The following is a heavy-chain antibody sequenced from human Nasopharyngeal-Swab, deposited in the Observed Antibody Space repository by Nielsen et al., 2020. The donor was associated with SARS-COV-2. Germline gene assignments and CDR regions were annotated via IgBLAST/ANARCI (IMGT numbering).Heavy chain of an antibody. CDR3: ARDRVDSSSWGYYYYGMDV. J-gene: IGHJ6*02. CDR1: GFTFSSYD. Sequence: LKIPCAASGFTFSSYDMHWVRQATGKGLEWVSAIGTAGDTYYPGSVKGRFTISRENAKNSLYLQMNSLRAGDTAVYYCARDRVDSSSWGYYYYGMDVWGQGTTVTVSS. V-gene: IGHV3-13*01. D-gene: IGHD6-13*01. CDR2: IGTAGDT.